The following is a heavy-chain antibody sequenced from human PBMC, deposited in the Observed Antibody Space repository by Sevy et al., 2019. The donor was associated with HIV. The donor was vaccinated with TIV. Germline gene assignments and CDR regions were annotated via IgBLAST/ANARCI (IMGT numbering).Heavy chain of an antibody. D-gene: IGHD3-10*01. J-gene: IGHJ5*02. V-gene: IGHV3-48*02. CDR3: ARVNSGNPFGEFPNWFDP. Sequence: GGSLRLSCAASGFTFSSYSMNWVRQAPGKGLEWVSYISSSSSTIYYADSVKGRFTISRDNAKNSLYLQMNSLRDEDTAVYYCARVNSGNPFGEFPNWFDPWGQGTLVTVSS. CDR1: GFTFSSYS. CDR2: ISSSSSTI.